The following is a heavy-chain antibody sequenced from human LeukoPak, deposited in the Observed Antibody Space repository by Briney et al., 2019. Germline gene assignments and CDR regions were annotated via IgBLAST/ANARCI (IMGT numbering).Heavy chain of an antibody. D-gene: IGHD5-18*01. Sequence: PGGSLRLSCAASGFTFSSSAMSWVRQAPGKGLEWVSAISNNGGYTYYADSVQGRFTISRDNSKNTLYLQMNSLRAEATAVYYCAKDQYSYGYEESLDYWGQGTLVTVSS. J-gene: IGHJ4*02. CDR3: AKDQYSYGYEESLDY. CDR1: GFTFSSSA. CDR2: ISNNGGYT. V-gene: IGHV3-23*01.